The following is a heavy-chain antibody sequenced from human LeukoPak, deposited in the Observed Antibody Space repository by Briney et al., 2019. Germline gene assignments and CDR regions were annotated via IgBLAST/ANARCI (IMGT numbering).Heavy chain of an antibody. CDR3: AREITVTRPFDY. J-gene: IGHJ4*02. CDR1: GGSISIYY. Sequence: PSETLSLTCTVSGGSISIYYWSWVRQPAGKGLEWIGRISASGSTNYNPSLKSRVTMSVDTSKNQFSLNLTSVTAADTAVYYCAREITVTRPFDYWGQGTLVTVSS. D-gene: IGHD4-17*01. CDR2: ISASGST. V-gene: IGHV4-4*07.